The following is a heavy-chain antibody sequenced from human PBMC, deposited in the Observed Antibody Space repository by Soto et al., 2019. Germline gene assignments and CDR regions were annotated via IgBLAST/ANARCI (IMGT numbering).Heavy chain of an antibody. Sequence: ASVKVSCKASGYTFTSYGISWVRQAPGQGLEWMGWISAYNGNTNYAQKLQGRVTMTTDTSTSTAYMELRSLRSDDTAVYYCARGWYNWKAFYYMDVWGKGTTVTVSS. J-gene: IGHJ6*03. D-gene: IGHD1-20*01. CDR3: ARGWYNWKAFYYMDV. CDR1: GYTFTSYG. CDR2: ISAYNGNT. V-gene: IGHV1-18*01.